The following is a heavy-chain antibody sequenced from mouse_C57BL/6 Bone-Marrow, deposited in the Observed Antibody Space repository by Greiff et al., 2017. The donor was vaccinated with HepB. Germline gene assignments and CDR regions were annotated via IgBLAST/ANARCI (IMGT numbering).Heavy chain of an antibody. CDR1: GFSLTSYG. V-gene: IGHV2-5*01. J-gene: IGHJ4*01. D-gene: IGHD1-1*01. Sequence: QVQLQQSGPGLVQPSQSLSITCTVSGFSLTSYGVHWVRQSPGKGLEWLGVIWRGGSTDYNAAFMSRLSITKDNSKSQVFYKMNSLKADDTAIYYCASTVLATRYAMDYWGQGTSVTVSS. CDR3: ASTVLATRYAMDY. CDR2: IWRGGST.